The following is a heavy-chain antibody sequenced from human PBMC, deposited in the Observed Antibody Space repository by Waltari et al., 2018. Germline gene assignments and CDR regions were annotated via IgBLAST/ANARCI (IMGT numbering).Heavy chain of an antibody. Sequence: QVQLVQSGAEVKKPGSSVKVSCKASGGTFSSYTISWVRQAPGQGLEWMGRIIPILGIANYAQKFQGRVTITADKSTSTAYMELSSLRSEDTAVYYCARVAYSSGYDAFDIWGQGTMVTVSS. CDR1: GGTFSSYT. V-gene: IGHV1-69*02. CDR3: ARVAYSSGYDAFDI. J-gene: IGHJ3*02. CDR2: IIPILGIA. D-gene: IGHD6-19*01.